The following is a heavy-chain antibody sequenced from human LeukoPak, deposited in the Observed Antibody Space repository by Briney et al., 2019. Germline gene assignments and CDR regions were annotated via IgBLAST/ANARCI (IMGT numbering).Heavy chain of an antibody. Sequence: GGSLRLSCAASGFTFTSYAMSWVRQAPGKELEWVSAISGSGGSTYYADSVKGRFTISRDNSKNTLYLQMNSLRAEDTAVYYCAKEPLTIAVAGSWFDPWGQGTLVTVSS. V-gene: IGHV3-23*01. J-gene: IGHJ5*02. CDR2: ISGSGGST. D-gene: IGHD6-19*01. CDR3: AKEPLTIAVAGSWFDP. CDR1: GFTFTSYA.